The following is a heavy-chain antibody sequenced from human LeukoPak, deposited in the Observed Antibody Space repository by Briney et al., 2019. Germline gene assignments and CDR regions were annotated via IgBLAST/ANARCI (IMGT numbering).Heavy chain of an antibody. V-gene: IGHV1-18*01. CDR2: ISAYNGNT. CDR3: ARAHSIASYYYGVDV. J-gene: IGHJ6*02. Sequence: ASVKVSCKASGYTFTSYDINWVRQAPGQGLEWMGWISAYNGNTNYAQKLQGRVTMTTDTSTSTAYMELRSLRSDDTAVYYCARAHSIASYYYGVDVWGQGTTVTVSS. D-gene: IGHD2/OR15-2a*01. CDR1: GYTFTSYD.